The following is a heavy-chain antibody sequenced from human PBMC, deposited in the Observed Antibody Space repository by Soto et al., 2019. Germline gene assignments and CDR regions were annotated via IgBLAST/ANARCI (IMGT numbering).Heavy chain of an antibody. CDR2: ISHDGSNK. V-gene: IGHV3-30-3*01. J-gene: IGHJ6*02. CDR3: ARDFRYNWNDLLYYYYGMDV. Sequence: GGSLRLSCAASGFTFSSYAMHWVRQAPGKGLEWVAVISHDGSNKYYADSVKGRFTISRDNSKNTLYLQMNSLRAEDTAVYYCARDFRYNWNDLLYYYYGMDVWGQGTTVTVSS. CDR1: GFTFSSYA. D-gene: IGHD1-1*01.